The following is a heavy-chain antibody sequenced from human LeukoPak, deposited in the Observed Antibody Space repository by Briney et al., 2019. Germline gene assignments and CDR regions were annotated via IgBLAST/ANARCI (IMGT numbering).Heavy chain of an antibody. V-gene: IGHV4-59*01. CDR3: AREEDSNHGGYFDY. J-gene: IGHJ4*02. D-gene: IGHD1-14*01. CDR1: GGSISSYY. Sequence: SETLSLTCTVSGGSISSYYWSWIRQPPGKGLEWIGYIYCSGSTNYNPSLKSRVTISVDTSKNQFSLKLSSVTAADTAVYYCAREEDSNHGGYFDYWGQGTLVTVSS. CDR2: IYCSGST.